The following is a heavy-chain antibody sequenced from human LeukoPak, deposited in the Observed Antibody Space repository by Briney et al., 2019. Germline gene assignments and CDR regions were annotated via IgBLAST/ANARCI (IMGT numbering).Heavy chain of an antibody. V-gene: IGHV4-31*11. Sequence: PSRTLSLTCVVSGDSIIRGGYCWSWIRQHPGKGLEWIGSIHYSGNTFYNPSLKSRIAISADTSKTQFSLKVSSVTAADTAVYYCARDGAAAPPHNYYGMDVWGQGTTVTVSS. CDR2: IHYSGNT. CDR1: GDSIIRGGYC. D-gene: IGHD6-13*01. CDR3: ARDGAAAPPHNYYGMDV. J-gene: IGHJ6*01.